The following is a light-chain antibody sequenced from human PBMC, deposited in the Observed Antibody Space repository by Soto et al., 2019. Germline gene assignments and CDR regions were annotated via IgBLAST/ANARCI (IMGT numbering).Light chain of an antibody. CDR2: GAS. Sequence: EVVLTQSPGTLSLSPGERATLSCRASQSISRNLAWYQQKPGQAPRLLIYGASTRATGIPARFSGSGSGTEFTLTISSLQYEDFAVYYCQQYNNWTFTFGQGTRLEIK. CDR1: QSISRN. CDR3: QQYNNWTFT. J-gene: IGKJ5*01. V-gene: IGKV3-15*01.